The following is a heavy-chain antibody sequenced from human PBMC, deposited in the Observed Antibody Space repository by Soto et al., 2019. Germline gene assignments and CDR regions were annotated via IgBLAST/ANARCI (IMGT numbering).Heavy chain of an antibody. CDR3: ARGQGVVVVAATMNAFDI. CDR1: GGSFSGYY. J-gene: IGHJ3*02. V-gene: IGHV4-34*01. Sequence: QVQLQQWGAGLLKPSETLSLTCAVYGGSFSGYYWSWIRQPPGKGLEWIGEINHSGSTNYNPSLKSRVTISVDTTKNQFSLKLSSVTAAGTAVYYCARGQGVVVVAATMNAFDIWGQGTMVTVSS. CDR2: INHSGST. D-gene: IGHD2-15*01.